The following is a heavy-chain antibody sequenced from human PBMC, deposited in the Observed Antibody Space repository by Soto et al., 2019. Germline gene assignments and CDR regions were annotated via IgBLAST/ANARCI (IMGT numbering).Heavy chain of an antibody. CDR1: GFSISSAW. V-gene: IGHV3-15*07. CDR2: IKTKTQGETT. CDR3: NTGSVEGY. D-gene: IGHD3-3*01. Sequence: EVQLVESGGGLVKPWGSLRLSCAASGFSISSAWMNWVRQAPGKGLEWVGRIKTKTQGETTDYPAPVKGRFTISRDDSKNTLYLQMNSLKMDDTSVYYCNTGSVEGYWGQGTLVTVSS. J-gene: IGHJ4*02.